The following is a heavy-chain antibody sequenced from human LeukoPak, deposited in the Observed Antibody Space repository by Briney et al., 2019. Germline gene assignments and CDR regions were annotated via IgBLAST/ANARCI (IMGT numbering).Heavy chain of an antibody. CDR2: IYYSGST. Sequence: SETLSLTCSVSGGSISSYLWSWIRQPPGKGLEWIGYIYYSGSTNYNPSLKSRVTISVDTSKNQFSLKLSSVTAADTAVYYCARDADGFDPWGQGTLVTVSS. J-gene: IGHJ5*02. CDR3: ARDADGFDP. CDR1: GGSISSYL. V-gene: IGHV4-59*01.